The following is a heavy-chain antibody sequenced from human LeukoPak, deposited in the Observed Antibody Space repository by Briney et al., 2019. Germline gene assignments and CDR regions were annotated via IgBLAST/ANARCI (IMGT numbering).Heavy chain of an antibody. V-gene: IGHV4-34*01. CDR2: VSHTGST. D-gene: IGHD2-15*01. J-gene: IGHJ4*02. Sequence: SETLSLTCAVYGGSFSDYYWAWVRQSPGKGLEWIGQVSHTGSTNNDPSLKSRVRISADTSKNQFSLRLSSVTAADTAVYYCARDGGYCGDGGCYTDYWSQGTLVTVSS. CDR3: ARDGGYCGDGGCYTDY. CDR1: GGSFSDYY.